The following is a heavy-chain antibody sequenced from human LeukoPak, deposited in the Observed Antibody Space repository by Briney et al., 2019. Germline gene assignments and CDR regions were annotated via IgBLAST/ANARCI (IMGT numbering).Heavy chain of an antibody. J-gene: IGHJ4*02. CDR3: ARGGYNYGPSYFDY. Sequence: PGGSLRLSCAASGFTVSSNYMNWVRQAPGKGLEWVSVIYSGGSTYSADSVKGRFTISRDTSKNTLYLQMISLRADDTAVYYCARGGYNYGPSYFDYWGQGILVTVS. CDR1: GFTVSSNY. CDR2: IYSGGST. D-gene: IGHD5-18*01. V-gene: IGHV3-66*01.